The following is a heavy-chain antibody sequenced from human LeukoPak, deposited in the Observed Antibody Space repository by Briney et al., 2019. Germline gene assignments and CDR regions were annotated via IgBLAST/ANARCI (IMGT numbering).Heavy chain of an antibody. CDR3: AKDPRDRQYYYYAMDV. CDR2: INAGYGNT. V-gene: IGHV1-3*01. Sequence: GASVKVSCKASGYTFTTYAIHWVRQAPGQRLEWMGWINAGYGNTKYSGNFQHRVTITRDTSASTAYMELSGLTSEDTAMYYCAKDPRDRQYYYYAMDVWGQGTTVTVSS. D-gene: IGHD2-21*01. J-gene: IGHJ6*02. CDR1: GYTFTTYA.